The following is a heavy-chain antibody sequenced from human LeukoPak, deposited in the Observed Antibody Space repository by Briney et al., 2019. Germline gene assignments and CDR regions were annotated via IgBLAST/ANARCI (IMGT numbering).Heavy chain of an antibody. D-gene: IGHD1-26*01. CDR3: AKIISGWDLGAFDI. J-gene: IGHJ3*02. V-gene: IGHV3-74*01. CDR2: TKSDGSST. Sequence: GGSLRLSCAASGFTFSNHWMHWVRQAPGKGLVWVSRTKSDGSSTTYADSVKGRFTISRDNAKNTLYLQMNSLRAEDTAVYYCAKIISGWDLGAFDIWGQGTMVTVSS. CDR1: GFTFSNHW.